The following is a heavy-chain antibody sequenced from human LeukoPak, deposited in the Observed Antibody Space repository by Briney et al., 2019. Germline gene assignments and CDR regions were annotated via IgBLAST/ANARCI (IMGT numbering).Heavy chain of an antibody. J-gene: IGHJ2*01. CDR3: AKHLDHYYYGSSGSRYFDL. V-gene: IGHV3-9*01. CDR2: ISWNSGSI. CDR1: GFTFDDYA. Sequence: PGGSLRLSCAASGFTFDDYAMHWVRQAPGKGLEWVSGISWNSGSIGYADSVKGRFTISRDNAKNSLYLQMNSLRAEDTALYYCAKHLDHYYYGSSGSRYFDLWGRGTLVTVSS. D-gene: IGHD3-22*01.